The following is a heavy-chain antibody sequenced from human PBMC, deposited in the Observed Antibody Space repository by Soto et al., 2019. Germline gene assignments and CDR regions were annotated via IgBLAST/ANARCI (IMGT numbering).Heavy chain of an antibody. CDR3: ARMESFGSLNWFDP. V-gene: IGHV1-8*02. CDR2: MNPGSGDT. Sequence: ASVKVSCKASGYTFTNNDVSWVRQATGQGLEWMGWMNPGSGDTGYAPKFQGRVTMTRDISIATAYMELNSLTSEDTAIYYCARMESFGSLNWFDPWGQGTLVTVSS. D-gene: IGHD5-18*01. J-gene: IGHJ5*02. CDR1: GYTFTNND.